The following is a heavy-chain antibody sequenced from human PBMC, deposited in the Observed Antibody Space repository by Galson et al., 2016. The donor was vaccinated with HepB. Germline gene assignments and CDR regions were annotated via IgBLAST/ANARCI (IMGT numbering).Heavy chain of an antibody. V-gene: IGHV4-39*01. J-gene: IGHJ6*02. CDR3: ARLPLLYYGMDV. CDR1: GGSLSSSDWH. D-gene: IGHD2-15*01. CDR2: ISYGGST. Sequence: SETLSLTCSVSGGSLSSSDWHWAWIRQSPGMGLEWIGSISYGGSTYYNPSLKSRVSMSIDRSKYQFSLRLSSVTAADTAVYYCARLPLLYYGMDVWGQGTTVTVSS.